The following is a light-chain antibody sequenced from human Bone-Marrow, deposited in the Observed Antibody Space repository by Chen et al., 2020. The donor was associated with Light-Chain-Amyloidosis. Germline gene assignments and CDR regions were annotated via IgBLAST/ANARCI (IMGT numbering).Light chain of an antibody. Sequence: EIVLTQSQGPLSLSPGGRATLSCRASQSVSSSYLACDQQKPGQAPRLLIYGASSRATGIPDRFSGSGSGTDFTLTISRLEPEDFAVYYCQQYGSSPPTFGQGTKVEIK. CDR2: GAS. V-gene: IGKV3-20*01. CDR3: QQYGSSPPT. J-gene: IGKJ1*01. CDR1: QSVSSSY.